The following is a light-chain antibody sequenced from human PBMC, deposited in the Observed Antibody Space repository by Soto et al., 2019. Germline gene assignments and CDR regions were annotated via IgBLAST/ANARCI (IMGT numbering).Light chain of an antibody. CDR3: SSYTTSSTYV. V-gene: IGLV2-14*03. J-gene: IGLJ1*01. Sequence: QSVLTQPASVSGSPGQSITISCTGTSSDVGAYNYVSWYQQHPGKAPKLMIYDVSNRPSGVSNRFSGSKSANTASLTTSGLQAEDEADYYCSSYTTSSTYVFGAGTKVTV. CDR2: DVS. CDR1: SSDVGAYNY.